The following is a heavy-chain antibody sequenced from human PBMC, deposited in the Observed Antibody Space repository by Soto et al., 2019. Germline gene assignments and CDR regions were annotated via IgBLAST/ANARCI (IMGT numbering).Heavy chain of an antibody. V-gene: IGHV4-31*03. CDR2: FYYSGST. CDR3: ARGPKSQPHFDY. Sequence: SETLSLTCTVSGGSISSGGYYWSWLRQHPGKGLEWIGYFYYSGSTYYNQSLKSRVTISVDTSKNQFSLKLSSVTAADTAVYYCARGPKSQPHFDYWGQGTLVTVSS. CDR1: GGSISSGGYY. J-gene: IGHJ4*02. D-gene: IGHD2-2*01.